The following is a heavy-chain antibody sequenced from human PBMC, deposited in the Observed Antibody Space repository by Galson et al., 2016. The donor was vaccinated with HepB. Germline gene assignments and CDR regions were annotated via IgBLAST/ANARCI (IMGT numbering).Heavy chain of an antibody. V-gene: IGHV4-31*03. J-gene: IGHJ5*02. D-gene: IGHD6-13*01. Sequence: TLSLTCTVSGGSISSGDYYWNWIRQHPGKGLEWIGYIHYSGNTYYKPSLRSRVSMPLDTSKNQFSLKLTSMTAADTAVYYCARGAGSWTLNWFDPWGQGTLVTVSS. CDR3: ARGAGSWTLNWFDP. CDR1: GGSISSGDYY. CDR2: IHYSGNT.